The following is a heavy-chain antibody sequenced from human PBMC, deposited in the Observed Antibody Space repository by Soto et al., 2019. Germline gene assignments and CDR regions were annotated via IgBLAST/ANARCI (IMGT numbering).Heavy chain of an antibody. D-gene: IGHD3-3*01. CDR1: GFSFKRYW. J-gene: IGHJ6*02. V-gene: IGHV3-74*01. CDR3: GKGKELGVVRYGLDA. CDR2: FGGDENYT. Sequence: LRLSCGASGFSFKRYWMHWVRQAPGKGLVWLSRFGGDENYTDYADSVRGRFTISRDIAKNTIYLQMNSLRAEDTAVYYCGKGKELGVVRYGLDAWGQGTTVTVSS.